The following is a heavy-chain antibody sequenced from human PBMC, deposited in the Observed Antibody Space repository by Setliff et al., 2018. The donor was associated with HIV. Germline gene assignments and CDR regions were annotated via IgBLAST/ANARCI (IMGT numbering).Heavy chain of an antibody. CDR2: IHHTGST. V-gene: IGHV4-59*03. CDR3: APGEGVASTYYHD. D-gene: IGHD3-3*01. Sequence: GSLRLSCAASGFTFSNAWMSWIRQPPGKGLEWIGFIHHTGSTVSNPSLKSRVTILMDLSRNQLSLHLASVTTADTAVYFCAPGEGVASTYYHDWGQGTQVTVSS. CDR1: GFTFSNAW. J-gene: IGHJ4*01.